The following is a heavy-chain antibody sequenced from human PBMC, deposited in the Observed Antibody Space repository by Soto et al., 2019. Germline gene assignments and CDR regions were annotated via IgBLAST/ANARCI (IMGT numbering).Heavy chain of an antibody. CDR3: ASVRGGYYYAMDV. Sequence: SETLSLTCAVSGGSISSSNWWSWVRQPPGKGLEWIGEIYHSGSTNYNPSLKSRVTISVDKSKNRFSLKLSSVTAADTAVYYCASVRGGYYYAMDVWGQGTTVTVSS. J-gene: IGHJ6*02. D-gene: IGHD3-10*02. V-gene: IGHV4-4*02. CDR1: GGSISSSNW. CDR2: IYHSGST.